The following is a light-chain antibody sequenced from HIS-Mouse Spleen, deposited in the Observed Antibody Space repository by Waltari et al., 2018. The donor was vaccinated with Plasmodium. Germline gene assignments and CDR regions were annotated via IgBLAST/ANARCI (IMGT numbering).Light chain of an antibody. CDR1: SRAFGSYNL. CDR3: CSYAGSSTYV. Sequence: QSALTQPASVSGSPGQSIPISCTGTSRAFGSYNLVSWYQQHPGKAPKLMIYEGSKRPSGVSNRFSGSESGNTASLTISGLQAEDEADYYCCSYAGSSTYVFGTGTKVTVL. CDR2: EGS. J-gene: IGLJ1*01. V-gene: IGLV2-23*01.